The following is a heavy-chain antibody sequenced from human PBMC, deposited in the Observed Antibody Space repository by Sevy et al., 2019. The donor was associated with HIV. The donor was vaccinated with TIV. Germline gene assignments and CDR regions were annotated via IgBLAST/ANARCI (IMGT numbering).Heavy chain of an antibody. CDR2: ISSSSSYI. Sequence: LSLTCAASGFTFSSYSMNWVRQAPGKGLEWVSSISSSSSYIYYADSVKGRFTISRDNAKNSLYLQMNSLRAEDTAVYYCARDLYDFWSGYQKWGQGTLVTVSS. V-gene: IGHV3-21*01. D-gene: IGHD3-3*01. CDR1: GFTFSSYS. CDR3: ARDLYDFWSGYQK. J-gene: IGHJ4*02.